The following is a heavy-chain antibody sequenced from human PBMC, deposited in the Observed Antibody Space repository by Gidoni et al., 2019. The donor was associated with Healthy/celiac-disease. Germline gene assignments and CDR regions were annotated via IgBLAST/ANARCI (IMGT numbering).Heavy chain of an antibody. V-gene: IGHV4-31*03. J-gene: IGHJ5*02. CDR1: GRSLSSGGYY. D-gene: IGHD3-10*02. CDR3: ARGGPRDVTDP. Sequence: QVQLQESGPGLVQPSQTLSLPCTVSGRSLSSGGYYWSWIRQHPGKGLEWIGYIYYSGSTYYNPSLKSRVTISVDTSKNQFSLKLSSVTAADTAVYYCARGGPRDVTDPWGQGTLVTVSS. CDR2: IYYSGST.